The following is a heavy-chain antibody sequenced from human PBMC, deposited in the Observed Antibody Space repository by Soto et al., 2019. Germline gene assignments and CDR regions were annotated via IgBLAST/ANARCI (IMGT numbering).Heavy chain of an antibody. CDR3: ARQRTSVVTQAYFDV. J-gene: IGHJ4*02. CDR1: GGSINGYY. Sequence: SATLSLTCTVSGGSINGYYWSWIRQPPGRGLEWIGYVHYSGNTNYNPSLRSRVTMSVDTSKNQFSLKLTSVTAADTAVYFCARQRTSVVTQAYFDVWGPGSLVTVSS. CDR2: VHYSGNT. D-gene: IGHD2-21*02. V-gene: IGHV4-59*01.